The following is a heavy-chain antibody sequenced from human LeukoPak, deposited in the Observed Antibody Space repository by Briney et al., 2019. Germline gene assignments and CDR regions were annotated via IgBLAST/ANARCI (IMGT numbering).Heavy chain of an antibody. Sequence: ASVKVSCKASGYTFTSYYMHWVRQAPGQGLEWMGIVNPNGGGTTYAQKSQGRVTMTRDMSTSTIYMELSSLRSEDTAVYYCARSYSTGWYGYFDFWGQGPLVTVSS. D-gene: IGHD6-19*01. CDR2: VNPNGGGT. J-gene: IGHJ4*02. V-gene: IGHV1-46*01. CDR3: ARSYSTGWYGYFDF. CDR1: GYTFTSYY.